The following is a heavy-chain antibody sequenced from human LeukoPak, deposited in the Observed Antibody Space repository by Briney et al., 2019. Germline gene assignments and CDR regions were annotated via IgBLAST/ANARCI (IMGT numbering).Heavy chain of an antibody. D-gene: IGHD1-26*01. CDR2: SNEDGSTT. Sequence: GGSLRLSCAASGFTFSSSWMHWVRQAPGKGLVWVSRSNEDGSTTNYADSVKGRFTISRDNAKNTLYLQMNSLTAEDTAVYYCIRDLGGRSGHWGQGTLVTVSP. J-gene: IGHJ4*02. CDR3: IRDLGGRSGH. CDR1: GFTFSSSW. V-gene: IGHV3-74*01.